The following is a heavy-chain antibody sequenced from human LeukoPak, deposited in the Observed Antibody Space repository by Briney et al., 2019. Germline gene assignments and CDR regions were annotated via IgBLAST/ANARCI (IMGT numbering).Heavy chain of an antibody. V-gene: IGHV3-21*01. Sequence: PGGSLRLSCAPSGFTVSSNYMRWVRQAPGKGLEWVSSISSSSSYIYYADSVKGRFTISRDNAKNSLYLQMNSLRAEDTAVYYCARTPPSPIPTYYFDYWGQGTLVTVSS. J-gene: IGHJ4*02. CDR2: ISSSSSYI. D-gene: IGHD2-21*01. CDR3: ARTPPSPIPTYYFDY. CDR1: GFTVSSNY.